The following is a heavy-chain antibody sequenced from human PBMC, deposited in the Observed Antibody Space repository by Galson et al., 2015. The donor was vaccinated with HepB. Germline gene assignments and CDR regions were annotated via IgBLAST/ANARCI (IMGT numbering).Heavy chain of an antibody. Sequence: SLRLSCAASGFSFSNYGMHWVRQAPGKGLEGVAVISYDGSNEYYADSVRGRFTISRDNSKNTLFLQMNSLRPGDTAVYYCAKDGRYSSGWHYFDYWGQGTLVTVSS. CDR1: GFSFSNYG. CDR2: ISYDGSNE. V-gene: IGHV3-30*18. CDR3: AKDGRYSSGWHYFDY. J-gene: IGHJ4*02. D-gene: IGHD6-19*01.